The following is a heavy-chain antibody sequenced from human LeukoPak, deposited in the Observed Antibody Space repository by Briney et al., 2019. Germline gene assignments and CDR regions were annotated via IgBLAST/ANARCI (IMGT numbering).Heavy chain of an antibody. V-gene: IGHV4-34*01. CDR3: ARDQTTVVRRGFYMDV. D-gene: IGHD4-23*01. Sequence: SETLSLTCAVYSESFIGYYWSWIRQPPGKGLEWIGEINHSGSTNYNPSLKSRVTISVDTSKNQFSLKLSSVTAADTAVYYCARDQTTVVRRGFYMDVWGKGTTVTVSS. CDR2: INHSGST. J-gene: IGHJ6*03. CDR1: SESFIGYY.